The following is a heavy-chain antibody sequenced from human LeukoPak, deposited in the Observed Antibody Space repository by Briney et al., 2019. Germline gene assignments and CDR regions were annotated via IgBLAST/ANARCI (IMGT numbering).Heavy chain of an antibody. J-gene: IGHJ4*02. Sequence: SVKVSCKASGGTFSSNAISWVRQAPGQWLEWMGGIIPIFGTANCAQKFQGRVTITADESTSTAYMELSSLRSEDTAVYYCARENSGPYYFDYWGQGTLDTVSS. D-gene: IGHD2/OR15-2a*01. CDR2: IIPIFGTA. CDR3: ARENSGPYYFDY. V-gene: IGHV1-69*13. CDR1: GGTFSSNA.